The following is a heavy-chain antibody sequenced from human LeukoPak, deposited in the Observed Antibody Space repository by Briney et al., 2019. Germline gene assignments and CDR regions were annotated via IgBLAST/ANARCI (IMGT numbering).Heavy chain of an antibody. Sequence: GGSLRLSCAASGFTFTNYAMSWVRQTPGKGLEWVAYISGSGLSIYYADSVKGRFTISRDNAKNSLYLQMNSLRAEDTAVYYCARKYGSGSYYYYYYYMDVWGKGTTVTISS. CDR1: GFTFTNYA. J-gene: IGHJ6*03. CDR2: ISGSGLSI. D-gene: IGHD3-10*01. CDR3: ARKYGSGSYYYYYYYMDV. V-gene: IGHV3-48*03.